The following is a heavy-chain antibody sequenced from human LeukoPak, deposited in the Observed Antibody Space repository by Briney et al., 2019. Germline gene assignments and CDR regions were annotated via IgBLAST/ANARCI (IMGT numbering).Heavy chain of an antibody. Sequence: PSETLSLTCTVSGGSISSFYWSWIRQPPGKGLEWIGNIDYSGRTKYNPSLMSRATLLKDAPKNQFSLKLSSVTAADTAVYYCARDRSSSWSPADEGSDYWGQGSLVTVYS. D-gene: IGHD6-13*01. CDR3: ARDRSSSWSPADEGSDY. V-gene: IGHV4-59*01. CDR2: IDYSGRT. J-gene: IGHJ4*02. CDR1: GGSISSFY.